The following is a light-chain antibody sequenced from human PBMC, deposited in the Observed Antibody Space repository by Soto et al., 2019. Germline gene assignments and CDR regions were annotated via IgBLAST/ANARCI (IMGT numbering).Light chain of an antibody. V-gene: IGLV2-14*01. CDR2: EVS. J-gene: IGLJ3*02. CDR3: FSYTTSSTLV. CDR1: SSDVGGYNY. Sequence: QSALTQPASVSGSPGQSITISCTGTSSDVGGYNYVSWYQQHPAKSPKLMIYEVSNRPSGVSHRFSGSKSGNTASLTISGLQAEDEAEYYCFSYTTSSTLVFRGGTQLTVL.